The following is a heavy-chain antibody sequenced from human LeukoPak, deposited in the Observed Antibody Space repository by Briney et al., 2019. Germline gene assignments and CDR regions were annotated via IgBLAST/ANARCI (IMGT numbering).Heavy chain of an antibody. CDR1: GGSISSYY. CDR2: IYYSGST. Sequence: SETLSLTCTVSGGSISSYYWSWIRQPPGKGLEWIGYIYYSGSTNYNPSLKSRVTISVDTSKNQFSLKMSSVTAADTAVYFCARGGPPGYYYDYYMDVWGKGTTVTISS. J-gene: IGHJ6*03. CDR3: ARGGPPGYYYDYYMDV. V-gene: IGHV4-59*01.